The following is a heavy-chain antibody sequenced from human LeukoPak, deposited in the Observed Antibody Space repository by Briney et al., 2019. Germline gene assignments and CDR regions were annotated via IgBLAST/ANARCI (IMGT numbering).Heavy chain of an antibody. CDR2: VSYGFNA. Sequence: GGSLRLSCTASGFTLGSHGMNWVRQTPGQGLEWVAAVSYGFNAFFAVSVRGGITGSREEARNSLYLQMNSLRAGDTSVCYCVREARGYHYTYFDYWGQGALVTVSS. V-gene: IGHV3-13*01. D-gene: IGHD5-18*01. CDR1: GFTLGSHG. CDR3: VREARGYHYTYFDY. J-gene: IGHJ4*02.